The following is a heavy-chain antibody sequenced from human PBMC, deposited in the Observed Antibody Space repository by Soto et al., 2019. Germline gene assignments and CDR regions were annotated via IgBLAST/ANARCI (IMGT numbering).Heavy chain of an antibody. Sequence: EVQMVESGGGLVQPGGSLRLSCAASGFTFSSYWMYWVRQAPGKGLEWVANIKGDGSEKNYVDSVNGRFTISRDNAKNSLSLQMTRLRVEDTAVYYCASSILRGQGTLVTVSS. CDR1: GFTFSSYW. V-gene: IGHV3-7*01. J-gene: IGHJ4*02. CDR2: IKGDGSEK. CDR3: ASSIL.